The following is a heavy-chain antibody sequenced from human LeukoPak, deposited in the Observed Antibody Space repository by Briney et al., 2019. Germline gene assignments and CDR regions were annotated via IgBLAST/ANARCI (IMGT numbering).Heavy chain of an antibody. V-gene: IGHV3-11*01. CDR3: ARGPRILTLGSYYFDY. D-gene: IGHD3-10*01. CDR1: GFSFKDYY. J-gene: IGHJ4*02. Sequence: GGSLRLSCAASGFSFKDYYFSWIRQAPGKGLEWVSFINVNGGATHYAESVKGRFTISRANAMNSIYLGMNSLTAEDTAVYYCARGPRILTLGSYYFDYWGQGSLVTVSS. CDR2: INVNGGAT.